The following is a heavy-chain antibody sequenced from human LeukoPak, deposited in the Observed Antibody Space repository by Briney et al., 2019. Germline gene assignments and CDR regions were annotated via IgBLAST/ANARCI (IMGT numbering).Heavy chain of an antibody. CDR1: GFTFRSYA. V-gene: IGHV3-30-3*01. CDR3: ARGYGMDV. CDR2: ISYDEVKE. Sequence: GGSLRLSCEVSGFTFRSYAMHWVRQAPGKGLEWVAVISYDEVKEYYADSVKGRFTISRDNAKNTLYPQMNSLRAEDTAVYYCARGYGMDVWGQGTTVTVSS. J-gene: IGHJ6*02.